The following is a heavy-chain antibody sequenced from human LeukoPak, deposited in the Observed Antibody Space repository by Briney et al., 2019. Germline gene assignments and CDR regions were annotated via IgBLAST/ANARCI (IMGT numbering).Heavy chain of an antibody. CDR2: IIPIFGTA. CDR3: ARSSIIAAAGPYYFDY. Sequence: SVKVSCKASGCTFSSYAISWVRQAPGQGLEWMGGIIPIFGTANYAQKFQGRVTITADKSTTTAYMELSSLRSEDTAVYYCARSSIIAAAGPYYFDYWGQGTLVTVSS. CDR1: GCTFSSYA. D-gene: IGHD6-13*01. J-gene: IGHJ4*02. V-gene: IGHV1-69*06.